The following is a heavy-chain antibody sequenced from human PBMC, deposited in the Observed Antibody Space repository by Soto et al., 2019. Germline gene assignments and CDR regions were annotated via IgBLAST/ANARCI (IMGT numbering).Heavy chain of an antibody. J-gene: IGHJ1*01. V-gene: IGHV4-39*01. CDR1: GGSISRSPYY. Sequence: SETLSLTCTVSGGSISRSPYYWGWIRQPPGKGLEWIGSIFHSGSTYYNPSLKSRVTISVDTSNNKFSLKLGSVTAADTAVYYCTRLNDYVEFFQHWGQGTLVTVSS. CDR2: IFHSGST. D-gene: IGHD4-17*01. CDR3: TRLNDYVEFFQH.